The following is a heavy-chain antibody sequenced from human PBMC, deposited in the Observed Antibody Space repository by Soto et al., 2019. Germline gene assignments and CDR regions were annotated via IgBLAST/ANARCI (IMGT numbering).Heavy chain of an antibody. CDR3: ARATPDTADQYYDRSAIWFDP. CDR2: SSAYNGNT. J-gene: IGHJ5*02. V-gene: IGHV1-18*01. D-gene: IGHD3-22*01. Sequence: ASVKVSCKASGYTFTTYGISWVRQAPGQGLEWMGWSSAYNGNTNYAQKFQGRVAMTTDTSTSTAYMELRSLRSDDTAVYYCARATPDTADQYYDRSAIWFDPWGQGSLVTVSS. CDR1: GYTFTTYG.